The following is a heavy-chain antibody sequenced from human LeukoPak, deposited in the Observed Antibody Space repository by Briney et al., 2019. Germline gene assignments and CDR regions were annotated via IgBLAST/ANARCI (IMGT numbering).Heavy chain of an antibody. Sequence: SATLSLTCTVSCGSISSYYWSWIRQPPGKGLEWIVYIYYSGSTSYNPSLKSRVTISVDTSKNQLSLQMSSVTAADTAVYYCARAYCSGGSCYSRGNFDYWGQETLVTVSS. J-gene: IGHJ4*02. CDR2: IYYSGST. CDR3: ARAYCSGGSCYSRGNFDY. CDR1: CGSISSYY. V-gene: IGHV4-59*08. D-gene: IGHD2-15*01.